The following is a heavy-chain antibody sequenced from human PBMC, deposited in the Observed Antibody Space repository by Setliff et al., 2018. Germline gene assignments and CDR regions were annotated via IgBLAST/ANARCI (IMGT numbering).Heavy chain of an antibody. J-gene: IGHJ6*03. Sequence: SETLSLTCTVSGGPISSHYWSWIRQPPGKGLEWIGYIYYSGSTNYNPSLKRRVTISVDTSKNRFSLKLSSVTAADTAVYYCARASRWPLLDYYMDVWGKGTTVTVSS. V-gene: IGHV4-59*11. CDR2: IYYSGST. D-gene: IGHD5-12*01. CDR1: GGPISSHY. CDR3: ARASRWPLLDYYMDV.